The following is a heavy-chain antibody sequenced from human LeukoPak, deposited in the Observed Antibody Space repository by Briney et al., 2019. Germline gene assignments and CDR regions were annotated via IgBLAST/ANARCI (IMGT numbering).Heavy chain of an antibody. J-gene: IGHJ3*02. CDR3: TGYYYDLRAFDI. Sequence: ASVKVSCKASGYTFTGYYMHWVRQAPGQGLEWMGWINPNSGGTNYAQKFQGRVTMTRDTSISTAYMELSRLRSDDTAVYYCTGYYYDLRAFDIWGQGTMVTVSS. CDR2: INPNSGGT. D-gene: IGHD3-22*01. CDR1: GYTFTGYY. V-gene: IGHV1-2*02.